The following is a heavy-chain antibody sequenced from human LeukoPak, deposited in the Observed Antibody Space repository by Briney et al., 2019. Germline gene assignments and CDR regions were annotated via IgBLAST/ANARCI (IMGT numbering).Heavy chain of an antibody. V-gene: IGHV4-38-2*02. CDR1: GYSISSGYY. Sequence: SETLSLTCTVSGYSISSGYYWGWIRQPPGKGLEWIRSIYPSGSTYYNPSLKSRVTISVDTSKNQFSLKLSSVTAADTAVYYCARDGIVGARNEPDYWGQGILVTVSS. CDR3: ARDGIVGARNEPDY. D-gene: IGHD1-26*01. CDR2: IYPSGST. J-gene: IGHJ4*02.